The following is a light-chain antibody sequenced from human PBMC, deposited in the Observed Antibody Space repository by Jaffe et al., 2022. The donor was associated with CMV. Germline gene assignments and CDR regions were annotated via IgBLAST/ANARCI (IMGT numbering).Light chain of an antibody. V-gene: IGKV4-1*01. CDR3: QQYYNIPYT. CDR2: WAS. Sequence: DFVMTQSPDSLAVSLGERATINCKSSPSVLFSSNNRNYLAWYQQKAGQPPKLLIYWASTRESGVPDRFSGSGSGTDFTLTISSLQAEDVAVYYCQQYYNIPYTFGQGTKLEIK. J-gene: IGKJ2*01. CDR1: PSVLFSSNNRNY.